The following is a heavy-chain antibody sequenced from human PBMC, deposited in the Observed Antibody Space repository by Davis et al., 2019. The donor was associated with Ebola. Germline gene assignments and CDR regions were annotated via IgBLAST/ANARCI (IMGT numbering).Heavy chain of an antibody. CDR2: IWSDGSNT. Sequence: PSGSLTLSCAVSGVTFSKCSLPWVRQAPGKGLEWVAVIWSDGSNTYYADSVKGRFTISRDNSKNTLYLQMSSLRVEDTAVYFCARDPSIRPPLLDAWGQGTRVTVSS. J-gene: IGHJ5*02. CDR3: ARDPSIRPPLLDA. D-gene: IGHD6-6*01. CDR1: GVTFSKCS. V-gene: IGHV3-33*01.